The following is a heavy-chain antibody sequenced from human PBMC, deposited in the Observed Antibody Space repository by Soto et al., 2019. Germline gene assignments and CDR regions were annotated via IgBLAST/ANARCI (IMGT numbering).Heavy chain of an antibody. V-gene: IGHV3-23*01. CDR1: GFTFSSYA. J-gene: IGHJ5*02. CDR3: AAGYDFWSGYIFDP. D-gene: IGHD3-3*01. CDR2: ISGSGGST. Sequence: EVQLLESGGGLVQPGGSLRLSCAASGFTFSSYAMSWVRQSPGKGLEWVSAISGSGGSTYYADSVKGRFTISRDNSKNTLYLQMNSLRAEDTDVYYCAAGYDFWSGYIFDPWGQGTLVTVSS.